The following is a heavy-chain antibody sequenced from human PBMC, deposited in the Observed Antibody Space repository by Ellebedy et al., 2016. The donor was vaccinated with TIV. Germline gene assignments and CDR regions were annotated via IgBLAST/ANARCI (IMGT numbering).Heavy chain of an antibody. D-gene: IGHD6-13*01. J-gene: IGHJ6*02. CDR1: GFTVSRNY. CDR2: LSSGGST. Sequence: PGGSLRLSCAASGFTVSRNYMSWVRQAPGKGLEWVSVLSSGGSTYYADSVKGRFTISRDNSKNTLYLQMNSLRAEDTAVYYCARDPGYSSSWYPYYYGMDVWGQGTTVTVSS. V-gene: IGHV3-66*01. CDR3: ARDPGYSSSWYPYYYGMDV.